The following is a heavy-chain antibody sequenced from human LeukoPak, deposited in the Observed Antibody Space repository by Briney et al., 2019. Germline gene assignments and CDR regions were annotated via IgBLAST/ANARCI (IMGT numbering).Heavy chain of an antibody. CDR3: ASSHLYSSSWYLNGRFDY. Sequence: PSETLSLTCTVSGGFISSSSYYWGWIRQPPGKGLEWIGSIYYSGSTYYNPSLKSRVTISVDTSKNQFSLKLSSVTAADTAVYYCASSHLYSSSWYLNGRFDYWGQGTLVTVSS. CDR2: IYYSGST. D-gene: IGHD6-13*01. CDR1: GGFISSSSYY. J-gene: IGHJ4*02. V-gene: IGHV4-39*07.